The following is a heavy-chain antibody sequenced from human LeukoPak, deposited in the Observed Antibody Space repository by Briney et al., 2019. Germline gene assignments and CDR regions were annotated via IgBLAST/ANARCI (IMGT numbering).Heavy chain of an antibody. CDR3: AKRPISGDDKSFDY. D-gene: IGHD2-21*01. CDR2: IRESSGDT. CDR1: GFTVINYA. V-gene: IGHV3-23*01. J-gene: IGHJ4*02. Sequence: GGSLRLSCAASGFTVINYAMNWVRQAPGKGLEWVSTIRESSGDTYYEDSVKGRFTIYRDISKNTVYLQMNNLRVEDTAVYFCAKRPISGDDKSFDYWGQGLLVTVSS.